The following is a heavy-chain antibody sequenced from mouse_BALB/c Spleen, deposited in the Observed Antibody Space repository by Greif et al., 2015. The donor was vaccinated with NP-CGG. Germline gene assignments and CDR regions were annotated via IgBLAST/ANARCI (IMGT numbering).Heavy chain of an antibody. CDR3: ARYDGYYSYTMDY. CDR2: ISSGGGST. V-gene: IGHV5-12-1*01. D-gene: IGHD2-3*01. Sequence: VMLVESGGGLVKPGGSLKLSCAASGFAFSSYDMSWVRQTPVKRLEWVAYISSGGGSTYYPDTAKGRFTISRDNAKNNPYQQMRSLKSENTAMYYCARYDGYYSYTMDYWGQETSATAAS. J-gene: IGHJ4*01. CDR1: GFAFSSYD.